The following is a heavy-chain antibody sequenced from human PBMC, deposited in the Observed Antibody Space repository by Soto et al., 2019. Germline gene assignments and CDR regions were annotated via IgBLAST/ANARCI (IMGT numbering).Heavy chain of an antibody. CDR2: LNSDGSST. CDR3: ARRGAVAGLHY. D-gene: IGHD6-19*01. Sequence: EVQLLESGGGLVQPGGSLRVSCAASGFTFSSYWMHWVRQAPGKGLVWVSRLNSDGSSTSYADSVKGRFTISRDNAKNALNLQRKRLGAEDTSLCYCARRGAVAGLHYWGQGTLVTVSS. J-gene: IGHJ4*01. CDR1: GFTFSSYW. V-gene: IGHV3-74*01.